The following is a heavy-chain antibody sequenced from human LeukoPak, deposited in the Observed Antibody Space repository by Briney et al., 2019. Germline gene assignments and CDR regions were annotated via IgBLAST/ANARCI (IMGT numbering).Heavy chain of an antibody. V-gene: IGHV3-7*01. J-gene: IGHJ4*02. CDR2: IKQDASQ. D-gene: IGHD4-17*01. Sequence: GGSPRLSCAASGFTFGRHWMGWVRQAPGKGLEWVANIKQDASQYYVDSVRGRFIISRDNAKNSLSLQMNSLRLEDTAVYYCARGPDFGDRLDYFDYWGQGTLVTVSS. CDR1: GFTFGRHW. CDR3: ARGPDFGDRLDYFDY.